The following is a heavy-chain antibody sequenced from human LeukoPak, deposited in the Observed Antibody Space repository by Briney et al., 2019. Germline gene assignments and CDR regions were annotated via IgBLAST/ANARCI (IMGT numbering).Heavy chain of an antibody. J-gene: IGHJ4*02. V-gene: IGHV3-23*01. Sequence: GGSLRLSCAASGFTFSSYAMSWVRQAPGKGLEWVSAISGSGGSTYYADSVKGRFTISRDNSKNTLYLQMNSLRAEDTAVYYCAKGTIEAYYDFWSGSETDFDYWGQGTLVTVSS. CDR2: ISGSGGST. CDR1: GFTFSSYA. D-gene: IGHD3-3*01. CDR3: AKGTIEAYYDFWSGSETDFDY.